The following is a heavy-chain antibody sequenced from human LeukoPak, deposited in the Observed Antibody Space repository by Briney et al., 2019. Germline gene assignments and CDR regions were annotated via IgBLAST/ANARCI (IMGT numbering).Heavy chain of an antibody. Sequence: ASVKVSCKASGYTFTGYYMHWVRQAPGQGLEWMGWMNPNSGNTGYAQKFQGRVTITRNTSISTAYMELSSLRSEDTAVYYCARGKTGTPFYYYYYMDVWGKGTTVTVSS. CDR1: GYTFTGYY. D-gene: IGHD1-7*01. V-gene: IGHV1-8*03. CDR3: ARGKTGTPFYYYYYMDV. J-gene: IGHJ6*03. CDR2: MNPNSGNT.